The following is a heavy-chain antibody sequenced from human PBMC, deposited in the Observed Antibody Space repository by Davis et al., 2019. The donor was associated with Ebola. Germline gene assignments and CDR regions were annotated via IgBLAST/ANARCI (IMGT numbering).Heavy chain of an antibody. CDR2: INHSGNT. CDR1: GGSFSDYY. CDR3: ARGPSLRNFDY. V-gene: IGHV4-34*01. Sequence: MPSETLSLTCAVYGGSFSDYYWSWIRQPPGKGLEWIGEINHSGNTNYNPSLKSRVTISVDTSKNQFSLKLRSVTAADTAVYYCARGPSLRNFDYWGQGTLVTVSS. J-gene: IGHJ4*02. D-gene: IGHD3-16*01.